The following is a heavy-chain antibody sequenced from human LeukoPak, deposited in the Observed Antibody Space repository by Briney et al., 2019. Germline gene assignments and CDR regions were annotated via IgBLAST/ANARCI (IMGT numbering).Heavy chain of an antibody. CDR3: ARSQYQLLYGDSGHYYMDV. Sequence: PSETLSLTCTVSGGSISSYYWSWIRRPAGKGLEWIGLIYTSGSTNYNPSLKSRVTMSVDTSKNQFSLKLSSVTAADTAVYYCARSQYQLLYGDSGHYYMDVWGKGTTVTVSS. CDR1: GGSISSYY. D-gene: IGHD2-2*02. J-gene: IGHJ6*03. V-gene: IGHV4-4*07. CDR2: IYTSGST.